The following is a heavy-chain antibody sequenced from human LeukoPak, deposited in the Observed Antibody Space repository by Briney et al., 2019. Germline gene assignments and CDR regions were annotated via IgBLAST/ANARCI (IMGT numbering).Heavy chain of an antibody. J-gene: IGHJ6*02. Sequence: SETLSLTCTVSGGSISSSSYYWGWIRQPPGKGLEWIGSIYYSGSTYYNPSLKSRVTISVDTSKNQFSLKLSSVTAADTAVYYCARLPDNYYYYYGMDVWGQGTTVTVSS. CDR1: GGSISSSSYY. CDR2: IYYSGST. D-gene: IGHD3-9*01. V-gene: IGHV4-39*07. CDR3: ARLPDNYYYYYGMDV.